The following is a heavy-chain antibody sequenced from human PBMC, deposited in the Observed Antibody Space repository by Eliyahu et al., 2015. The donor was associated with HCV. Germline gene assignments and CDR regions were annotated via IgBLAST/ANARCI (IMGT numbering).Heavy chain of an antibody. D-gene: IGHD3-22*01. CDR1: GGSISXXGYY. CDR3: ARDQGTDSSGYYYANWYFDL. Sequence: QVQLQESGPGLVKPSQXLSLPCTXSGGSISXXGYYWXWIRQPPGKGLEWIGYIYYNGSTYYNPSLKSRVTISVDTSKNQFSLKLSSVTAADTAVYYCARDQGTDSSGYYYANWYFDLWGRGTLVTVSS. V-gene: IGHV4-31*03. CDR2: IYYNGST. J-gene: IGHJ2*01.